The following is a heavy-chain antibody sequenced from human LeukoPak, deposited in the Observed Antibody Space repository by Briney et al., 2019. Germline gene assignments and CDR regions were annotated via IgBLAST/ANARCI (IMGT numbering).Heavy chain of an antibody. D-gene: IGHD3-22*01. CDR3: ASPISYYYDSSGSARPRDY. Sequence: SETLSLTCTVSGGSTSSSSYYWGWIRQPPGKGLEWIGSIYYSGSTYYNPSLKSRVTISVDTSKNQFSLKLSSVTAADTAVYYCASPISYYYDSSGSARPRDYWGQGTLVTVSS. J-gene: IGHJ4*02. CDR1: GGSTSSSSYY. CDR2: IYYSGST. V-gene: IGHV4-39*07.